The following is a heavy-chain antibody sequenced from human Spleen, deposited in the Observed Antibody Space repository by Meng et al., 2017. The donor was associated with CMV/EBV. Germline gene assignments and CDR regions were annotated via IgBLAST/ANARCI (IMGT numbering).Heavy chain of an antibody. V-gene: IGHV3-11*05. Sequence: QGQLVESGGGLVKPGGFLRLSCAASGFTFSDYYMSWIRQAPGKGLEWVSYISSSSSYTNYADSVKGRFTISRDNAKNSLYLQMNSLRAEDTAVYYCARSDVDTARLDYWGQGTLVTVSS. CDR1: GFTFSDYY. J-gene: IGHJ4*02. D-gene: IGHD5-18*01. CDR2: ISSSSSYT. CDR3: ARSDVDTARLDY.